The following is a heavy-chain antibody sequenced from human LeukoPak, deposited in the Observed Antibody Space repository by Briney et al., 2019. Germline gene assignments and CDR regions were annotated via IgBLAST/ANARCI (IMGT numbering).Heavy chain of an antibody. V-gene: IGHV1-46*03. CDR3: ARGVDIVVVPAAIHP. D-gene: IGHD2-2*03. Sequence: ASVKVSCKASGYTFTSYYVHWVRQAPGQALERMGIINPSGGSTSYAQKFQGRVTMTRDTSTSTVYMELSSLRSEDTAVYYCARGVDIVVVPAAIHPWGQGTLVTVSS. CDR1: GYTFTSYY. J-gene: IGHJ5*02. CDR2: INPSGGST.